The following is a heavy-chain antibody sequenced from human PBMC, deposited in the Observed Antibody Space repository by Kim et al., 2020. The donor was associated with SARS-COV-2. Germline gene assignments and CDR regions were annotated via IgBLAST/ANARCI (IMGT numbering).Heavy chain of an antibody. J-gene: IGHJ3*02. CDR3: LRQLVGRFVLFVI. CDR1: GGSISSYY. D-gene: IGHD3-3*01. V-gene: IGHV4-59*08. Sequence: SETLSLTCTVSGGSISSYYWSWIRQPQGKGLGGIGLLIKVGITTNNPPLTIQFTISVDTSKNQFSLNMSLVTAPDRAAFNFLRQLVGRFVLFVIWAQG. CDR2: LIKVGIT.